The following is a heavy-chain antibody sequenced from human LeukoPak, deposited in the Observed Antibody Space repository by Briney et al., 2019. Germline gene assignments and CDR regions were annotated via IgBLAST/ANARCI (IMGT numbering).Heavy chain of an antibody. CDR1: GFTFSSYG. J-gene: IGHJ5*02. Sequence: GGSVRLSCAASGFTFSSYGMHWVRQAPGKGLEWVAFIRYDGSNKYYADSVKGRFTISRDNSKNTLYLQMNSLRAEDTAVYYCAKDVEDIVVVPAAIVHWFDPWGQGTLVTVSS. D-gene: IGHD2-2*01. V-gene: IGHV3-30*02. CDR3: AKDVEDIVVVPAAIVHWFDP. CDR2: IRYDGSNK.